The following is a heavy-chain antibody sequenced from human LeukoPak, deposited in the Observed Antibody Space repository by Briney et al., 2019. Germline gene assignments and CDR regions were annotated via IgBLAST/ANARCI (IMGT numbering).Heavy chain of an antibody. J-gene: IGHJ6*02. CDR1: GFTFSSYW. D-gene: IGHD3-10*01. CDR2: IKQDGSEK. Sequence: GGSLRLSCAASGFTFSSYWMSWVRQAPGKGLEWVANIKQDGSEKYYVDSVKGRFTISRDNAKNSLYLQMNSLRAEDTAVYYCARDSGSGIYYYYGMDVWGQGTTVTVPS. CDR3: ARDSGSGIYYYYGMDV. V-gene: IGHV3-7*01.